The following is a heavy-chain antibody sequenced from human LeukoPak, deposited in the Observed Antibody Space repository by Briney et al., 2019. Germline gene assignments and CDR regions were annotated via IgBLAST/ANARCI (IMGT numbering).Heavy chain of an antibody. Sequence: QAGGSLRLSCAASGFTFSSYAMSWVRQAPGKGLEWVSAISGSGGSTYYADSVKGRFTISRDNSKNTLYLQMNSLRAENTAVYYCASGSGNCSSTSCLREFDYWGQGTLVTVSS. CDR2: ISGSGGST. D-gene: IGHD2-2*01. CDR3: ASGSGNCSSTSCLREFDY. J-gene: IGHJ4*02. CDR1: GFTFSSYA. V-gene: IGHV3-23*01.